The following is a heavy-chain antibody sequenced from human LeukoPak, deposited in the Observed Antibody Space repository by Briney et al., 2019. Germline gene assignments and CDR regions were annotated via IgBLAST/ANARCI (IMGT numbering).Heavy chain of an antibody. J-gene: IGHJ5*02. CDR1: GGSISSYY. CDR3: ARHTLRGWFDP. Sequence: SETLSLTCTVPGGSISSYYWSWIRQPPGKGLEWIGYIYYSGSTNYNPSLKSRVTISVDTSKNQFSLKLSSVTAADTAVYYCARHTLRGWFDPWGQGTLVTVSS. D-gene: IGHD3-16*01. CDR2: IYYSGST. V-gene: IGHV4-59*08.